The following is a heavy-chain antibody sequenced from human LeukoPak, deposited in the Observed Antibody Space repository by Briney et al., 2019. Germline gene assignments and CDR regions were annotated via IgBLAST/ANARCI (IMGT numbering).Heavy chain of an antibody. D-gene: IGHD2/OR15-2a*01. J-gene: IGHJ4*02. CDR3: ARELSLSH. CDR2: ISSTCSVI. V-gene: IGHV3-48*01. Sequence: QPGGSLRLSSAASGFTFSSYSMNWVRQAPGKGLEWVSYISSTCSVIYYADSVRGRFTISRDNAKNSLYLQMNSLRAEDTAVYYCARELSLSHWGQGTLVTVSS. CDR1: GFTFSSYS.